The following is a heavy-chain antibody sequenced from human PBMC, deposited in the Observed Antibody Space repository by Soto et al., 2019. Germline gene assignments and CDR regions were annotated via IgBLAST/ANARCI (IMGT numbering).Heavy chain of an antibody. Sequence: SETLSLTCTVSGGSISSSDYYWGWIRQPPGKGLEWIGNIYYSGSTYYNPSLKSRVTISVDTSKNHFSLKLTSVTAADTAVYYCARPGGSGWFYFDSWGQGSQVTVSS. CDR1: GGSISSSDYY. J-gene: IGHJ4*02. D-gene: IGHD6-13*01. CDR3: ARPGGSGWFYFDS. CDR2: IYYSGST. V-gene: IGHV4-39*02.